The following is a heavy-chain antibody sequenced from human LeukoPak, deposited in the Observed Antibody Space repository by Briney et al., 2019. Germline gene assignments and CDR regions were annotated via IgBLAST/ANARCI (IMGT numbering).Heavy chain of an antibody. CDR3: RCRIVGATEVDY. D-gene: IGHD1-26*01. J-gene: IGHJ4*02. V-gene: IGHV1-2*02. Sequence: ASVKVSCKASGYTFTGYYMHWVRQAPGQGLERMGWINPNSGGTNYAQKFQGRVTMTRDTSISTAYMELSRLRSDDTAVYYCRCRIVGATEVDYWGQGTLVTVSS. CDR2: INPNSGGT. CDR1: GYTFTGYY.